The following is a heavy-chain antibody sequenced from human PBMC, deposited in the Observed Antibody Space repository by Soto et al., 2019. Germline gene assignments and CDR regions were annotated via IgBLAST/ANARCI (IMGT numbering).Heavy chain of an antibody. Sequence: EVQLLESGGGLVQPGGSLSLSCAASGFTFSSNAMSWVRQGPGKGLEWVSVISGSDGSTHYADAGKGRFTVAREYSKNPLYLQMGSRGAEGRAVYYCAKGTKASGWYALDYWGQGTLVTVSS. D-gene: IGHD6-19*01. CDR1: GFTFSSNA. CDR3: AKGTKASGWYALDY. V-gene: IGHV3-23*01. CDR2: ISGSDGST. J-gene: IGHJ4*02.